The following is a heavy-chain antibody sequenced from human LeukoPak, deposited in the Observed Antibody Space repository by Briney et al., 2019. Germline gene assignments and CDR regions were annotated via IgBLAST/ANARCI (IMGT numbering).Heavy chain of an antibody. D-gene: IGHD5-18*01. Sequence: ASVKVSCKASGYTFTSYYMHWVPQAPGQGLEWMGIINPSGGSTSYAQKFQGRVTMTRDTSTSTVYMELSSLRSEDTAVYYCAGDRGYSYGYRVQTTYYYYGMDVWGQGTTVTVSS. CDR1: GYTFTSYY. CDR2: INPSGGST. V-gene: IGHV1-46*01. J-gene: IGHJ6*02. CDR3: AGDRGYSYGYRVQTTYYYYGMDV.